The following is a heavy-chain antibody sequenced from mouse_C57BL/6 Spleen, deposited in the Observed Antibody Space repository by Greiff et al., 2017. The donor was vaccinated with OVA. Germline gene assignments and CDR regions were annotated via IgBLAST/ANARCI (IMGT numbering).Heavy chain of an antibody. Sequence: EVQLKESGPGLVKPSQSLSLTCSVTGYSITSGYYWNWIRQFPGNKLEWMGYISYDGSNNYNPSLKNRISITRDTSKNQFFLKLNSVTTEDTATYYCARGKLFFDYWGQGTTLTVSS. V-gene: IGHV3-6*01. CDR2: ISYDGSN. CDR1: GYSITSGYY. CDR3: ARGKLFFDY. J-gene: IGHJ2*01.